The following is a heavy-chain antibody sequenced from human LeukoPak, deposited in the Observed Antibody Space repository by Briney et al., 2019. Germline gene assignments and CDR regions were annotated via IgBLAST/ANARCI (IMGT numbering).Heavy chain of an antibody. Sequence: PSETLSLTCAVYGGSFSGYYWSWIRQPPGKGLEWIGEINHSGSTNYNPSLKSRVTTSVDTSKNQFSLRLSSVTAADTAVYYCARYDDGAFDIWGQGTMVTVSS. CDR3: ARYDDGAFDI. D-gene: IGHD1-1*01. J-gene: IGHJ3*02. CDR1: GGSFSGYY. V-gene: IGHV4-34*01. CDR2: INHSGST.